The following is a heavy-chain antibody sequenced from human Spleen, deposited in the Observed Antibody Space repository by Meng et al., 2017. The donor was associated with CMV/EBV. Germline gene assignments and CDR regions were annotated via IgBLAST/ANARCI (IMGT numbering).Heavy chain of an antibody. D-gene: IGHD3-22*01. V-gene: IGHV3-23*01. J-gene: IGHJ4*02. CDR2: ISGSGGST. CDR3: AKDRTYDSSVY. Sequence: GGSLRLSCAASGFTVSKNYMNWVRQAPGKGLEWVSAISGSGGSTYYADSVKGRFTISRDNSKNTLYLQMNSLRAEDTAVYYCAKDRTYDSSVYWGPGTLVTVSS. CDR1: GFTVSKNY.